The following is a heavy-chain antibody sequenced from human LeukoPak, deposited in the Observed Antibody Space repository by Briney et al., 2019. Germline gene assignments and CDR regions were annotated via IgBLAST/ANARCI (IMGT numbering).Heavy chain of an antibody. D-gene: IGHD1-1*01. CDR2: ISSSSSYI. V-gene: IGHV3-21*01. Sequence: GGSLRLSCEASGFTISSYWMNWVRQAPGKGLEWVSSISSSSSYIYYADSVKGRFTISRDNAKNSLYLQMNSLRAEDTAVYYCARDLQTGLDRWFDPWGQGTLVTVSS. CDR1: GFTISSYW. CDR3: ARDLQTGLDRWFDP. J-gene: IGHJ5*02.